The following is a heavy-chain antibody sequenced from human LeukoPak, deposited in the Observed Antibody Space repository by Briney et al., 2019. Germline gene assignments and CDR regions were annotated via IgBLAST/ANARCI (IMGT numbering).Heavy chain of an antibody. CDR2: SSAYNSNT. V-gene: IGHV1-18*01. CDR1: GYTFTSYG. Sequence: VASVKVSCKASGYTFTSYGISWVRQAPGQGLGWMGWSSAYNSNTYYAQRLQGRLTMTTDTSTSTAYMELRSLTSDDTAVYYCAREGGSSGWPDYWGQGTLVTVSS. CDR3: AREGGSSGWPDY. D-gene: IGHD6-19*01. J-gene: IGHJ4*02.